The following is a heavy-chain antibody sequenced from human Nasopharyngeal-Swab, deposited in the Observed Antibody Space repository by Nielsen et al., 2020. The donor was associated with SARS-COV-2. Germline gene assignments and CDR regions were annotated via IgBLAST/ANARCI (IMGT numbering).Heavy chain of an antibody. Sequence: WIRQPPGKGLEWIGYIYYSGSTYYNPSLKSRVTISVDTSKNQFSLKLSSVTAADTAVYYCARGWAPAAKDVWGKGTTVTVSS. V-gene: IGHV4-31*02. CDR2: IYYSGST. D-gene: IGHD2-2*01. J-gene: IGHJ6*04. CDR3: ARGWAPAAKDV.